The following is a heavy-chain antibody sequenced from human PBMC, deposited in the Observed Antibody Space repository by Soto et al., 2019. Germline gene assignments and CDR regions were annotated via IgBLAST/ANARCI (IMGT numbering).Heavy chain of an antibody. V-gene: IGHV3-33*01. J-gene: IGHJ6*03. D-gene: IGHD2-2*01. CDR2: IWYDGSNK. CDR3: ARAPDIVVVPAATNMDV. CDR1: GFTFSSYG. Sequence: PGGSLRLSCAASGFTFSSYGMHWVRQAPGKGLEWVAVIWYDGSNKYYADSVKGRFTISRDNSKNTLYLQMNSLRAEDTAVYYCARAPDIVVVPAATNMDVWGKGTTVTVSS.